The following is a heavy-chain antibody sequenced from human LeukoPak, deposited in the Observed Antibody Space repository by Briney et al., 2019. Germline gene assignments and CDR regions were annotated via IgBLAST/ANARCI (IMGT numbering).Heavy chain of an antibody. CDR2: IYYSGST. J-gene: IGHJ4*02. Sequence: SETLSLTCTVSGGSISSYYWSWIWQPPGKGLEYIRYIYYSGSTNYNPSLKGRVTISVDTSKNQFSLKLTSVTAADTAMYYCARSFGNYYDRSGYEDYWGQGTLVTVSS. V-gene: IGHV4-59*08. CDR3: ARSFGNYYDRSGYEDY. D-gene: IGHD3-22*01. CDR1: GGSISSYY.